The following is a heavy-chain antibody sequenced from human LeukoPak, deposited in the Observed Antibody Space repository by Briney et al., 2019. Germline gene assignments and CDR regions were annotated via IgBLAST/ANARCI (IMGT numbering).Heavy chain of an antibody. V-gene: IGHV1-69*06. J-gene: IGHJ3*02. CDR1: GGTFSSYA. CDR2: IIPIFGTA. CDR3: ARDEADIVVVPAATSHAFDI. D-gene: IGHD2-2*01. Sequence: ASVKVSCKASGGTFSSYAISWVRQAPGQGLEWMGGIIPIFGTANYAQKFQGRVTITADKSTSTAYMELSSLRSEDTAVYYCARDEADIVVVPAATSHAFDIWAKGQWSPSLQ.